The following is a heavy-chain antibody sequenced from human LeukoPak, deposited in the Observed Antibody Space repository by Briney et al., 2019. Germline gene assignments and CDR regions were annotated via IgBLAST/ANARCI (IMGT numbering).Heavy chain of an antibody. CDR3: ARTSSGYLFDY. V-gene: IGHV3-13*01. J-gene: IGHJ4*02. D-gene: IGHD3-22*01. Sequence: PPGGSLRLSCAASGFTFSDYDMHWVRQATGKGLEWVSGIGTTGDTYYPGSVTGRFTISRENAKNSLYLQMNSLKAGDTAVYYCARTSSGYLFDYWGQGTLVTVSS. CDR1: GFTFSDYD. CDR2: IGTTGDT.